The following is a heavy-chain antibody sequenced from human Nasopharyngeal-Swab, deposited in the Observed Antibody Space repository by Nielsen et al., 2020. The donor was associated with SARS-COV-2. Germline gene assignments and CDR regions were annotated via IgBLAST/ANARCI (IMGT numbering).Heavy chain of an antibody. CDR2: IYYSGTT. D-gene: IGHD2-2*01. CDR1: GGSISSSPYY. J-gene: IGHJ2*01. CDR3: ARPSKTGYWYFDL. V-gene: IGHV4-39*01. Sequence: GSLRLSCAVSGGSISSSPYYWGWIRQPPGKGLEWIGTIYYSGTTYSNPSLKSRVTISVDTSKDQFSLKLSSMTTADTAVYYCARPSKTGYWYFDLWGRGTLGTVSS.